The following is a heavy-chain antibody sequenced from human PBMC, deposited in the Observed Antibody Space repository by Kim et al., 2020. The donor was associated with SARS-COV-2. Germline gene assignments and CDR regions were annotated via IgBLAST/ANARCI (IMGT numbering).Heavy chain of an antibody. CDR2: DT. Sequence: DTRYSPSFQGQVTISADKSISTAYLQWSSLKASDTAMYYCARGKLRYFDWGQGTLVTVSS. V-gene: IGHV5-51*01. CDR3: ARGKLRYFD. D-gene: IGHD3-9*01. J-gene: IGHJ4*02.